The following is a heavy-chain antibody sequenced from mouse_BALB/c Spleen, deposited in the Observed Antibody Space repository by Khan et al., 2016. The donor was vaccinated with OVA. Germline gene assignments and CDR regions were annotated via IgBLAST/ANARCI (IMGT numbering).Heavy chain of an antibody. J-gene: IGHJ4*01. CDR3: ARKELCGDAMDY. CDR1: GYTFTSYD. V-gene: IGHV1S56*01. Sequence: QVRLQQSGPELVKPGTLVKISCKASGYTFTSYDINWVRQRTGQGLEWIGWIYPGDGSTKYNEKFKGKATLTADKSSSTAYMQLSSLTSEDDADDCCARKELCGDAMDYWGQGTSVTVSS. CDR2: IYPGDGST.